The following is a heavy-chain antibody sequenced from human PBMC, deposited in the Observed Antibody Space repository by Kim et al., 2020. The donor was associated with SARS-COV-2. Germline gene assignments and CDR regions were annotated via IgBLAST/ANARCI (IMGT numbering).Heavy chain of an antibody. CDR1: GFTFSSYW. J-gene: IGHJ1*01. V-gene: IGHV3-74*01. D-gene: IGHD2-15*01. CDR2: INSDGSST. CDR3: ARGSGVVVMSPPEYFQH. Sequence: GGSLRLSCAASGFTFSSYWMHWVRQAPGKGLVWVSRINSDGSSTSYADSVKGRFTISRDNAKNTLYLQMNSLRAEDTAVYYCARGSGVVVMSPPEYFQHWGQGTLATVS.